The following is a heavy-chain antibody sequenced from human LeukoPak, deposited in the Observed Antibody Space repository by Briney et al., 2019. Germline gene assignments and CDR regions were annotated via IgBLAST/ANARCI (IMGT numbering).Heavy chain of an antibody. J-gene: IGHJ4*02. CDR2: IKQDGSEK. CDR1: GGSISGYF. CDR3: ARSSPDYDILTGPFDY. V-gene: IGHV3-7*01. Sequence: PSETLSLTCAVYGGSISGYFWSWVRQAPGKGLEWVANIKQDGSEKYYVDSVKGRFTISRDNAKNSLYLQMNSLRAEDTAVYYCARSSPDYDILTGPFDYWGQGTLVTVSS. D-gene: IGHD3-9*01.